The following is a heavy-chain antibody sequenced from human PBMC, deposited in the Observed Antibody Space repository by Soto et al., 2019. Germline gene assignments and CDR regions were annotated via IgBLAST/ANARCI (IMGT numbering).Heavy chain of an antibody. CDR1: GFTFSDHY. D-gene: IGHD2-8*01. CDR2: MSGSGSSE. Sequence: GGSLRLSCAASGFTFSDHYMAWIRQAPGKGLEIVAHMSGSGSSEDYGDSVKGRFSIFRENSKNLLFLQMFFLRAEDTAVYYCAREHVLMVYAISPGNWFDPWGQGTLVTVSS. J-gene: IGHJ5*02. V-gene: IGHV3-11*01. CDR3: AREHVLMVYAISPGNWFDP.